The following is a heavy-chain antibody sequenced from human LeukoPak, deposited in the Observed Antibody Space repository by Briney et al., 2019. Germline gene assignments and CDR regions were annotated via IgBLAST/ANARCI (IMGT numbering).Heavy chain of an antibody. D-gene: IGHD3-16*01. Sequence: ASVKVSCKASGYTFTNYGISWVRQAPGQGLEWMGWISVYNGNTNYAQQIQGRVTMTTDTSTSTVYMELRNLRSDDTAVYYCARDLGGGAVYYYHYYMDVWGKGTTVTISS. V-gene: IGHV1-18*01. CDR2: ISVYNGNT. J-gene: IGHJ6*03. CDR3: ARDLGGGAVYYYHYYMDV. CDR1: GYTFTNYG.